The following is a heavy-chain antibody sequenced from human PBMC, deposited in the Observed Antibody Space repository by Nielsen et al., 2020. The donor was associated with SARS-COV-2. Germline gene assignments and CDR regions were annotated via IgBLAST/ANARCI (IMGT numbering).Heavy chain of an antibody. V-gene: IGHV3-53*01. CDR3: ARGHIAAAGTLAANWFDP. CDR2: IYSGGST. Sequence: WIRQPPGKGLEWVSVIYSGGSTYYADSVKGRFTISRDNSKNTLYLQMNSLRAEDTAVYYCARGHIAAAGTLAANWFDPWGQGTLVTVSS. D-gene: IGHD6-13*01. J-gene: IGHJ5*02.